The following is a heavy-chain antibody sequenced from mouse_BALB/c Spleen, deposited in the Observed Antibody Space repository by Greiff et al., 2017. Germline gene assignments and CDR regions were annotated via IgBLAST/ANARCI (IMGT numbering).Heavy chain of an antibody. CDR2: INPYNDGT. CDR3: TSGIYDGYYGFAY. Sequence: VQLKQSGPELVKPGASVKMSCKASGYTFTSYVMHWVKQKPGQGLEWIGYINPYNDGTKYNEKFKGKATLTVDKSSSTAYMQLSSLTSEDSAVYYCTSGIYDGYYGFAYWGQGTLVTVSA. D-gene: IGHD2-3*01. J-gene: IGHJ3*01. CDR1: GYTFTSYV. V-gene: IGHV1-14*01.